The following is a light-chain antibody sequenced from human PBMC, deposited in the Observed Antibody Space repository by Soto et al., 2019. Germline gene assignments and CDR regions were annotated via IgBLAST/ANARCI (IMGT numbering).Light chain of an antibody. J-gene: IGKJ2*02. CDR1: QSVDRY. CDR2: DAS. CDR3: QQRARWPST. V-gene: IGKV3-11*01. Sequence: EVVLTQSPDTLSLSPGETATLSCRASQSVDRYVDWYQQKLGQAPRLLIYDASTRPTGVAARFTGSGSGTDFSLTITSLEPEDFAIYYCQQRARWPSTFGPGTKVE.